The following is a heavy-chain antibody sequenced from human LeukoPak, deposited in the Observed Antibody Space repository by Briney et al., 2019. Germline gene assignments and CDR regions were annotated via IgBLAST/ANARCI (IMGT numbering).Heavy chain of an antibody. Sequence: PGGSLRLSCAASGFTFSSYAMSWVRQAPGKGLEWVSAISGSGGSTYYADSVKGRCTISRDDSKNTLYLQMNSLRAEDTAVYYCAKSWLGAPRGAFDIWGQGTMVTVSS. D-gene: IGHD3-10*01. CDR2: ISGSGGST. J-gene: IGHJ3*02. CDR1: GFTFSSYA. V-gene: IGHV3-23*01. CDR3: AKSWLGAPRGAFDI.